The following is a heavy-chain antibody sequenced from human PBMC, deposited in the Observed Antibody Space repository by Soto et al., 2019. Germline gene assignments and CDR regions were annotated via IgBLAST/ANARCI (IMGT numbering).Heavy chain of an antibody. J-gene: IGHJ4*02. CDR1: GGSISSYY. CDR3: ARSREMYYYDSSGYYAH. Sequence: SETLSLTCTVSGGSISSYYWNWIRQSPGKELEWIGYVSFSGRTSYNPSLKSRVTISVDTSKNQLSLKLSSVTAADTAVYYCARSREMYYYDSSGYYAHWGQGTLVTVSS. D-gene: IGHD3-22*01. V-gene: IGHV4-59*01. CDR2: VSFSGRT.